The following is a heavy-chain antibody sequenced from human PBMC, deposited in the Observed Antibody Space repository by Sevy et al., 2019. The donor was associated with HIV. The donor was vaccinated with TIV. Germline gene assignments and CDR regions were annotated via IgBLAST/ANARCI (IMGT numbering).Heavy chain of an antibody. CDR1: GYSISSGYY. V-gene: IGHV4-38-2*01. CDR3: ARAGGYCSSTSCYTNYYYYMDV. Sequence: SETLSLTCAVSGYSISSGYYWGWIRQPPGKGLEWIGSIYHSGSTYYNPSLKSRVTISVDTSKNQFTLKLSSVTAADTAVYYCARAGGYCSSTSCYTNYYYYMDVWGKGTTVTVSS. J-gene: IGHJ6*03. CDR2: IYHSGST. D-gene: IGHD2-2*02.